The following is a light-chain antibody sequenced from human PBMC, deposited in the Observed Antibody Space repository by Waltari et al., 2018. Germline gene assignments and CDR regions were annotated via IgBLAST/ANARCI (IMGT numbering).Light chain of an antibody. J-gene: IGLJ2*01. V-gene: IGLV1-40*01. CDR2: GNS. Sequence: QSVLTQPPSVSGAPGQRVTISCTGSSSNIGAGYAVHWYQQLPGTAPKLLIYGNSNRPSGVPDRFSGSKSGTSASLAITGLQAEDEVDYYCQSYDSSLSGSVFGGGTKLTVL. CDR3: QSYDSSLSGSV. CDR1: SSNIGAGYA.